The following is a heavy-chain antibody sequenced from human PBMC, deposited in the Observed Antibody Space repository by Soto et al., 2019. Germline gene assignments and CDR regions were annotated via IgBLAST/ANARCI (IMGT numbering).Heavy chain of an antibody. Sequence: SGYYWSWIRQPPGKGLEWIGEINHIGSTNYNPSLKSRVTISVDTSKNQFSLKLSSVTAADTAVYYCARAYGYYDSSGYYYYYYGMDVWGRGTTVTVYS. CDR3: ARAYGYYDSSGYYYYYYGMDV. V-gene: IGHV4-34*01. CDR2: INHIGST. D-gene: IGHD3-22*01. CDR1: SGYY. J-gene: IGHJ6*02.